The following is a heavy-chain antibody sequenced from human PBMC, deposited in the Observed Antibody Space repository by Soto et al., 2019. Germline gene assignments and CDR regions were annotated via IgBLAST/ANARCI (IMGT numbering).Heavy chain of an antibody. D-gene: IGHD3-3*01. CDR1: GYTFTSYG. CDR3: ARDQYYDFWSGPYYYYGRDV. Sequence: ASVKVSCKASGYTFTSYGISWVRQAPGRGLEWMGWISAYNGNTHYAQKLQGRVTMTTDTSTSTAYMELRSLRSDDTAVYYCARDQYYDFWSGPYYYYGRDVWGQGTTVTVSS. CDR2: ISAYNGNT. J-gene: IGHJ6*02. V-gene: IGHV1-18*01.